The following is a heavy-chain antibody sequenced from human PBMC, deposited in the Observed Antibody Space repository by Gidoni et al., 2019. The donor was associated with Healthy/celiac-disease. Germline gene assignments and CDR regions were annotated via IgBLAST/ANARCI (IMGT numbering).Heavy chain of an antibody. J-gene: IGHJ3*02. CDR2: IIPIVGTA. CDR3: ARGEDIVVVVGLDAFDI. Sequence: QVQLVQSGAEVKKPGSSVKVSCKASGGTFSSYAISWVRQAPGQGLEWMGGIIPIVGTANYAQKFQGIVTITADEFTSTAYMELSSLRSEDTAVYYCARGEDIVVVVGLDAFDIWGQGTMVTVSS. CDR1: GGTFSSYA. D-gene: IGHD2-15*01. V-gene: IGHV1-69*01.